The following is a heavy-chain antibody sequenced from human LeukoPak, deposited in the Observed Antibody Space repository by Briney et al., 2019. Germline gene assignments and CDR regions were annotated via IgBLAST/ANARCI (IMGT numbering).Heavy chain of an antibody. J-gene: IGHJ5*02. CDR3: ARHESGSSDPYNWFDP. Sequence: LETLSLTCTVSGGSITSYYWSWIRQPAGKGLEWIGRIYNSGSTNYNPSLKSRVTMSVDASKNQFSLKLSSVTAADTAVYYCARHESGSSDPYNWFDPWGQGTLVTVSP. CDR1: GGSITSYY. D-gene: IGHD6-6*01. CDR2: IYNSGST. V-gene: IGHV4-4*07.